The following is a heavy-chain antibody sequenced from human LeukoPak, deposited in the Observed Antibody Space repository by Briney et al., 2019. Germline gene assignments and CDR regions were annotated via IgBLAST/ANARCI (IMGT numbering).Heavy chain of an antibody. Sequence: SVKVSCKASGGTFSSYAISWVRQAPGQGLEWMGRIIPILGIANYAQKFQGRVTITADKSTGTAYMELSSLRSEDTAVYYCARELLWFGELFHNYYYYGMDVWGQGTTVTVSS. CDR2: IIPILGIA. D-gene: IGHD3-10*01. V-gene: IGHV1-69*04. J-gene: IGHJ6*02. CDR1: GGTFSSYA. CDR3: ARELLWFGELFHNYYYYGMDV.